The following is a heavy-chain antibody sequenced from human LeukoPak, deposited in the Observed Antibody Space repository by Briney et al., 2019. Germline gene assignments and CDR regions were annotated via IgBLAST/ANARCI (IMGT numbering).Heavy chain of an antibody. CDR3: AKGLNGYGSGSYSHLDAFDM. J-gene: IGHJ3*02. V-gene: IGHV3-23*05. D-gene: IGHD3-10*01. CDR1: GFTFSAYA. CDR2: IGSDNKP. Sequence: GGSLRLSCEASGFTFSAYAMTWVRQAPGKGLEWVSSIGSDNKPHYSESVKGRFAISRDNSKNILFLHLNSLRAEDTALYYCAKGLNGYGSGSYSHLDAFDMWGQGTMVTVSS.